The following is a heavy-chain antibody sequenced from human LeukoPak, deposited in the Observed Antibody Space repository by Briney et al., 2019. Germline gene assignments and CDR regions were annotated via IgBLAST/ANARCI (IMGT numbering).Heavy chain of an antibody. V-gene: IGHV4-39*07. CDR1: GASISSSDYY. D-gene: IGHD6-13*01. CDR3: AGGYSSWYHPHYYMDV. CDR2: IYYSGST. Sequence: SETLSLTCTVSGASISSSDYYWAWIRQPPGKGLEWIGNIYYSGSTYYNPSFNSRVTISVDTSKNQFSLKLSSVTAADTAVYYCAGGYSSWYHPHYYMDVWGKGTTVTVSS. J-gene: IGHJ6*03.